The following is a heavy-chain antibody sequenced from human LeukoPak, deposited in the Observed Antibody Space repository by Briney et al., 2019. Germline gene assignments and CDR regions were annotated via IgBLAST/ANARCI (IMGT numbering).Heavy chain of an antibody. CDR3: ARSYNSGFYYFDY. D-gene: IGHD6-19*01. CDR1: GGSISSYY. J-gene: IGHJ4*02. CDR2: IYYSGST. Sequence: SETLSLTCTVSGGSISSYYWSRIRQPPGKGLEWIGYIYYSGSTNYNPSLKSRVTISVDTSKNQFSLKLSSVTPADTAVYYCARSYNSGFYYFDYWGQGTLVTVSS. V-gene: IGHV4-59*01.